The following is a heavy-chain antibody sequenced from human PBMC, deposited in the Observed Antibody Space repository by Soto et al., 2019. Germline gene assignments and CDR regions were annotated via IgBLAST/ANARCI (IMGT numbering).Heavy chain of an antibody. D-gene: IGHD6-13*01. V-gene: IGHV3-30-3*01. CDR2: VSYDENNK. Sequence: QVQLVESGGGVVLPGRSLRLSCAASGFTFSSYAMHWIRQPPGEGLEWVAVVSYDENNKFCADSVKGRFTISRDNSKNTVHRQMNSLRAEDTAVYYCSRGAGITETGAHYYYGMEVWGQGTTVTVSS. CDR3: SRGAGITETGAHYYYGMEV. J-gene: IGHJ6*02. CDR1: GFTFSSYA.